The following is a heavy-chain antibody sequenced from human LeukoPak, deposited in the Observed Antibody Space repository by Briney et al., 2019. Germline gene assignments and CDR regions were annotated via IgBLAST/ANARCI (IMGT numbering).Heavy chain of an antibody. CDR2: INRRGST. D-gene: IGHD6-6*01. V-gene: IGHV4-34*01. CDR1: GGSFSGYS. Sequence: PSETLSLTCAVYGGSFSGYSWNWIRQPPGKGLEWIGEINRRGSTNYNPSLKSRVTISVDTSKNQFSLKLSSVTAADTAVYYCASGGARGIAARGGRWRDYWGQGTLVTASS. CDR3: ASGGARGIAARGGRWRDY. J-gene: IGHJ4*02.